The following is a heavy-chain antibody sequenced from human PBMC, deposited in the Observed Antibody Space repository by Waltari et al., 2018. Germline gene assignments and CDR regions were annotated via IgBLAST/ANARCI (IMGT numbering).Heavy chain of an antibody. CDR3: AGTYYDFWSGQDAFDI. V-gene: IGHV5-51*03. CDR1: GYSFTSYW. CDR2: IYPGDSDT. Sequence: EVQLVQSGAEVKKPGESLKISCKGSGYSFTSYWIGWVRQMPGKGLEWMGIIYPGDSDTRYSPAFQGQVTISADKSISTAYLQWSSLKASDTAMYYWAGTYYDFWSGQDAFDIWGQGTMVTVSS. D-gene: IGHD3-3*01. J-gene: IGHJ3*02.